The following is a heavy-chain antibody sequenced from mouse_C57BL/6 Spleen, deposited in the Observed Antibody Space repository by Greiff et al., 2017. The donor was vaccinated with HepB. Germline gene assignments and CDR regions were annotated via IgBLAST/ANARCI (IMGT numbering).Heavy chain of an antibody. CDR2: ISSGGDYI. J-gene: IGHJ2*01. CDR1: GFTFSSYA. CDR3: TSDSTGTYYFDY. V-gene: IGHV5-9-1*02. D-gene: IGHD4-1*02. Sequence: EVKLMESGEGLVKPGGSLKLSCAASGFTFSSYAMSWVRQTPEKRLEWVAYISSGGDYIYYADTVKGRFTISRDNARNTLYLQMSSLKSEDTAMYSCTSDSTGTYYFDYWGQGTTLTVSS.